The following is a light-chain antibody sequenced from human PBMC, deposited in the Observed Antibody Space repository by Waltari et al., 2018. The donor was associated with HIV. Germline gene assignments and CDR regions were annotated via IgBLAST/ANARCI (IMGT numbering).Light chain of an antibody. J-gene: IGLJ2*01. V-gene: IGLV6-57*01. CDR3: QSYSSNNHGVV. CDR2: ENN. CDR1: SGSIASHP. Sequence: NFLLTQPHSVSESPGRTVTISCTRNSGSIASHPVHWYPQPPGSNPTIVISENNQRPSGVPDRFSGSLDRSSNSASLTISGLQTGDEADYYCQSYSSNNHGVVFGGGTKLTVL.